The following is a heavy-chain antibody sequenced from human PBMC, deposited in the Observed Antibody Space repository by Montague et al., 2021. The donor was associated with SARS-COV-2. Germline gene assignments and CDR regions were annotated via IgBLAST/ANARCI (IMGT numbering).Heavy chain of an antibody. Sequence: SLRLSCAASGFTFSSYAMSWVRQAPGKGLEWVSVIYSGGSSTYYADSVKGRFTISRDNSKNTLYLQMNSLRAEDTAVYYCAKDFKGSDGDYYYYGMDVWGQGTTVTVSS. J-gene: IGHJ6*02. CDR1: GFTFSSYA. V-gene: IGHV3-23*03. CDR2: IYSGGSST. CDR3: AKDFKGSDGDYYYYGMDV. D-gene: IGHD3-10*01.